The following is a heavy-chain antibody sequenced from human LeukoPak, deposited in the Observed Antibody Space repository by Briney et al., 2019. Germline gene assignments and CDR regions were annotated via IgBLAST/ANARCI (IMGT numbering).Heavy chain of an antibody. CDR1: GFTFGSYW. CDR3: ARVGWFGELTRHPGGDY. Sequence: PGGSLRLSCAASGFTFGSYWMSWVRQAPGKGLEWVANIKQDGSEKYYVDSVKGRFTISRDNAKNSLYLQMNSLRAEDTAVCYCARVGWFGELTRHPGGDYWGQGTLVTVSS. J-gene: IGHJ4*02. D-gene: IGHD3-10*01. V-gene: IGHV3-7*01. CDR2: IKQDGSEK.